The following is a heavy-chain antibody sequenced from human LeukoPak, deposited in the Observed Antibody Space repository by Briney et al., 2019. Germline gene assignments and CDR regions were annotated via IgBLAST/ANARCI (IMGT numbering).Heavy chain of an antibody. D-gene: IGHD4-17*01. CDR1: GYTFTSYG. CDR3: ARVGDGDYGVVYYYYMDV. J-gene: IGHJ6*03. Sequence: ASVKVSCKASGYTFTSYGISWVRQAPGQGLEWMGWISAYNGNTNYAQKLQGRVTITRNTSISTAYMELSSLRSEDTAVYYCARVGDGDYGVVYYYYMDVWGKGTTVTVSS. CDR2: ISAYNGNT. V-gene: IGHV1-18*01.